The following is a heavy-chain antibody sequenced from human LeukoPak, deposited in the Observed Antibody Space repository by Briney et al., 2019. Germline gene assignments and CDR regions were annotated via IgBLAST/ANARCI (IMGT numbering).Heavy chain of an antibody. CDR3: AKDIDTRRITIFGVVTEDY. CDR2: ISYDGSNK. Sequence: PGRSLRLSCAASGFTFSSYGMHWVRQAPGKGLEWVAVISYDGSNKYYADSVKGRFTISRDNSKNTLYLQMNSLRAEDTAVYYCAKDIDTRRITIFGVVTEDYWGQGTLVTVSS. D-gene: IGHD3-3*01. J-gene: IGHJ4*02. CDR1: GFTFSSYG. V-gene: IGHV3-30*18.